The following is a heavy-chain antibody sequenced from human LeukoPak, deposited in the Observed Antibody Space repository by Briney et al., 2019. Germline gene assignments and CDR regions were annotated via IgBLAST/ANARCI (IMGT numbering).Heavy chain of an antibody. Sequence: ASVTVSCKASGYTFTSYGISWVRQAPGQGLEWMGWISAYNGNTNYAQKLQGRVTMTTDTSTSTAYMELRSLRSYDTAVYYCASSSHTYYSYMDVWGKGTTVTVSS. CDR2: ISAYNGNT. CDR1: GYTFTSYG. CDR3: ASSSHTYYSYMDV. J-gene: IGHJ6*03. D-gene: IGHD2-15*01. V-gene: IGHV1-18*01.